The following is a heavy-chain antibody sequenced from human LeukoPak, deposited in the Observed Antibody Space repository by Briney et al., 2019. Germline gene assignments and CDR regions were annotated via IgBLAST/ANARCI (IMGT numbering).Heavy chain of an antibody. CDR2: ITSSGTYT. Sequence: GGSLRLSCADSGFTFSNYNMNWVRQAPGKAMEWVSSITSSGTYTFYADSVKGRFTISRDNAKNSLYLQMDSLGPEDTAVYYCARDSSTYYYGSGSYGGSVDYWGQGTLVTVSS. D-gene: IGHD3-10*01. V-gene: IGHV3-21*01. CDR1: GFTFSNYN. J-gene: IGHJ4*02. CDR3: ARDSSTYYYGSGSYGGSVDY.